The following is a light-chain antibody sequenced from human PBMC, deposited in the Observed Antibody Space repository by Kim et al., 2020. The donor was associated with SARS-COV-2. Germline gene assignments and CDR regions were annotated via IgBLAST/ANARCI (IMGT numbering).Light chain of an antibody. V-gene: IGKV3-20*01. CDR2: GAS. J-gene: IGKJ1*01. CDR1: QSVYSDY. CDR3: QEYGVSRWT. Sequence: IVLTQFPGTLSLSPGERATLSCRASQSVYSDYLAWYQQKPGQAPRLLIYGASSRASGIPDRFSGSGSGTDFSLTISRLEPEDFAVYYCQEYGVSRWTFGQGTKLEI.